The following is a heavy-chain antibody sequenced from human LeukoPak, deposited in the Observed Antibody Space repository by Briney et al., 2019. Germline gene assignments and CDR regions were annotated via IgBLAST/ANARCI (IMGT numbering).Heavy chain of an antibody. CDR1: GGTFSSYA. Sequence: SVKVSCKASGGTFSSYAISWVRQAPGQGLEWMGRIIPILGIANYAQKFQGRVTITADKSTSTAYMELSGLRSEDTAVYYCARSSNYGSSHYFDYWGQGTLVTVSS. J-gene: IGHJ4*02. CDR3: ARSSNYGSSHYFDY. CDR2: IIPILGIA. D-gene: IGHD3-10*01. V-gene: IGHV1-69*04.